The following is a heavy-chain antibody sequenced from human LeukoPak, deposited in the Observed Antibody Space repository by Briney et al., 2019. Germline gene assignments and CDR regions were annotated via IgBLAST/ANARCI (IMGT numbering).Heavy chain of an antibody. D-gene: IGHD3-10*01. Sequence: PGGSLRLSCAASGFTFSDYSMNWVRLAPGKGLEWIAYINSSSITIYHADSVKGRFSISRDNAKNSVYLQMNSLRGEDTALYYCARSYASGPDRYLDVWGKGTTVTVSS. CDR3: ARSYASGPDRYLDV. CDR1: GFTFSDYS. V-gene: IGHV3-48*04. J-gene: IGHJ6*04. CDR2: INSSSITI.